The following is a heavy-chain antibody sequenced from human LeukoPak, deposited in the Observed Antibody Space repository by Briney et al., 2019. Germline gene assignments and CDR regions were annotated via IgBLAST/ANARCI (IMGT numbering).Heavy chain of an antibody. CDR2: INHSGST. D-gene: IGHD6-13*01. CDR1: GGSFSGYY. V-gene: IGHV4-34*01. J-gene: IGHJ3*02. Sequence: PSETLSLTCAVYGGSFSGYYWSWIRQPPGKGLEWIGEINHSGSTNYNPSLKSRVTISVDTSKNQFSLKLSSVTAADTAVYYCARGYSSSWYVRTFVVRDAFDIWGQGTMVTVSS. CDR3: ARGYSSSWYVRTFVVRDAFDI.